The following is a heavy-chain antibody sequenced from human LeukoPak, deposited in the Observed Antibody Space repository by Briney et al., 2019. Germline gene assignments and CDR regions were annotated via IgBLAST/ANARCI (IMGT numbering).Heavy chain of an antibody. Sequence: TSETLSLTCAVSGYSISSGYYWGWIRQPPGKGLEWIGSIYHSRSTYYNPSLKSQVTISVDTSENQFSLKLSSVTAADTAVYYCARGYSSGRKDYWGQGTLVTVSS. CDR3: ARGYSSGRKDY. V-gene: IGHV4-38-2*01. D-gene: IGHD6-19*01. J-gene: IGHJ4*02. CDR1: GYSISSGYY. CDR2: IYHSRST.